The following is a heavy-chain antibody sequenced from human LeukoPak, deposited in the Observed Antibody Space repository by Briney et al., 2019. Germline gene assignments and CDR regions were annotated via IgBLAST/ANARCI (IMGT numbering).Heavy chain of an antibody. Sequence: GSLRLSCAASGFTFSSYSMNWVRQAPGKGLEWVSYISSSSSTIYYADSVKGRFTISRDNAKNSLYLQMNSLRAEDTAVYYCARDIYYYDSSGLDYWGQGTLATVSS. CDR1: GFTFSSYS. CDR2: ISSSSSTI. CDR3: ARDIYYYDSSGLDY. D-gene: IGHD3-22*01. V-gene: IGHV3-48*01. J-gene: IGHJ4*02.